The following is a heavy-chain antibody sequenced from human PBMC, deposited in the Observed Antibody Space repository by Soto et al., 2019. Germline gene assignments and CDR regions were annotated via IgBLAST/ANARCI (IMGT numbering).Heavy chain of an antibody. J-gene: IGHJ3*02. Sequence: GGSLRLSCAASGFAFSTYAMAWVRQAPDKGLQWVASVNPGGDSTFYADAVKGRSTISRDNSKNTVLLQLNSLRAEDTAVYYCAKLTGYSSSWLLGAFDIWGQGTMVTVSS. D-gene: IGHD6-13*01. CDR1: GFAFSTYA. CDR2: VNPGGDST. CDR3: AKLTGYSSSWLLGAFDI. V-gene: IGHV3-23*01.